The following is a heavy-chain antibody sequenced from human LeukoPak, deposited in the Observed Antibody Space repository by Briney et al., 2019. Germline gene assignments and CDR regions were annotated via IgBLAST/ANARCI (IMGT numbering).Heavy chain of an antibody. Sequence: GGSLRLSCAASGFTFSSYSMNWVRQAPGKGMEWIAYISHSGSSIYYGDSVKGRFTISRDDSKNSLYLQMNSLKTEDTAVYYCASSRIVVVPAASYYYYGMDVWGQGTTVSVSS. V-gene: IGHV3-48*01. J-gene: IGHJ6*02. D-gene: IGHD2-2*01. CDR2: ISHSGSSI. CDR1: GFTFSSYS. CDR3: ASSRIVVVPAASYYYYGMDV.